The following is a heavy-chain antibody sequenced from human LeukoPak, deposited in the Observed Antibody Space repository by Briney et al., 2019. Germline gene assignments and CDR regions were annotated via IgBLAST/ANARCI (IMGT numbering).Heavy chain of an antibody. CDR2: ISSSSSYI. CDR1: GFTFSSYS. V-gene: IGHV3-21*01. J-gene: IGHJ3*02. Sequence: GGSLRLSCAASGFTFSSYSMNWVRQAPGKGLEWVSSISSSSSYIYYADSVKGRFTISRDNAKNSLYLQMNSLRAEDTAVYYCAGDRPADSSGLYYEGAFDIWGQGTMVTVSS. CDR3: AGDRPADSSGLYYEGAFDI. D-gene: IGHD3-22*01.